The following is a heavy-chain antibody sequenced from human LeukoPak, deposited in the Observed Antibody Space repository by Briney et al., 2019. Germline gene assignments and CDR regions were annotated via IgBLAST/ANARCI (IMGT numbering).Heavy chain of an antibody. CDR1: GYTFTGFC. CDR3: ARDRGPSADSGIYYQYYFTF. CDR2: INPDSGDT. V-gene: IGHV1-2*02. D-gene: IGHD3-10*01. J-gene: IGHJ4*02. Sequence: ASVKVSCKASGYTFTGFCVHWMRQAPGQGLEWMGWINPDSGDTEYQQKFQGRVTMTRDTSIATVYMEMTRLTHDDTAVYYCARDRGPSADSGIYYQYYFTFWGQGTLVTVSS.